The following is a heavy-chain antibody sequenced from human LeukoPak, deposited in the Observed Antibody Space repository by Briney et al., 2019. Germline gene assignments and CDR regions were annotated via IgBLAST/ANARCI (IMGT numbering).Heavy chain of an antibody. V-gene: IGHV3-23*01. J-gene: IGHJ4*02. CDR1: GFTFSCYA. CDR2: ISGSGGST. Sequence: GGSLRLSCAASGFTFSCYAMSWVRQAPGKGLEWVSGISGSGGSTYYADSVKGQFTVSRDNSKNTLYLQMNSLRAEDTAVYYCARDGRPYSSGWTDFAYWGQGTLVTVSS. CDR3: ARDGRPYSSGWTDFAY. D-gene: IGHD6-19*01.